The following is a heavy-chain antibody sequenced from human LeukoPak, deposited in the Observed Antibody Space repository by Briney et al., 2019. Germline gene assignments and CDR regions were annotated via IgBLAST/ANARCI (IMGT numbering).Heavy chain of an antibody. J-gene: IGHJ5*02. D-gene: IGHD3-3*01. CDR2: ITSSSSYI. CDR3: ARDTGPGRITIFGVVTQPPNWFDP. V-gene: IGHV3-21*01. CDR1: GFTFSSYS. Sequence: GGSLRLSCAASGFTFSSYSMNWGRQAPGKGLEWVSSITSSSSYIYYADSVKGRFTISRDNAKNSLYLQMNSLRAEDTAVYYCARDTGPGRITIFGVVTQPPNWFDPWGQGTLVTVSS.